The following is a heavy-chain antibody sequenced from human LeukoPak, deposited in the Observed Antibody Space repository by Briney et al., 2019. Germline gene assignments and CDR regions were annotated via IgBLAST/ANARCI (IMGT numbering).Heavy chain of an antibody. D-gene: IGHD5-24*01. J-gene: IGHJ4*02. Sequence: ASVKVSCKASGCTFTGYYMHWVRQAPGQGLEWMGWINPNSGGTNYAQKFQGRVTMTRDTSISTAYMELSRLRSDDPAVYYCARGGVEMATILGYWGQGTLVTVSS. CDR1: GCTFTGYY. CDR3: ARGGVEMATILGY. V-gene: IGHV1-2*02. CDR2: INPNSGGT.